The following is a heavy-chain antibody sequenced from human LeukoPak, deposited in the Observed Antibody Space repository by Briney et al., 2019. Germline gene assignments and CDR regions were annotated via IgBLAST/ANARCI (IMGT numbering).Heavy chain of an antibody. CDR1: GFTFSGSA. D-gene: IGHD6-19*01. CDR2: ISSSGSTI. Sequence: TGGSLRLSCAASGFTFSGSAIHWVRQASGKGLEWVSYISSSGSTIYYADSVKGRFTISRDNAKNSLYLQMNNLRAEDTAVYYCAKDSGAVAANPDYWGQGTLVTVSS. CDR3: AKDSGAVAANPDY. J-gene: IGHJ4*02. V-gene: IGHV3-48*04.